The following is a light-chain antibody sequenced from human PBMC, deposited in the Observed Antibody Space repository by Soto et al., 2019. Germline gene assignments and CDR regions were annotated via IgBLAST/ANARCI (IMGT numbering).Light chain of an antibody. V-gene: IGKV3-20*01. J-gene: IGKJ1*01. CDR1: QSVSSSF. CDR3: HQFDSSLT. CDR2: ATS. Sequence: EILLTQSPATLSLSPEEGATLSCRASQSVSSSFLAWYQQQPGQAPRLLIYATSRRAPGIPDRFSGSGSGKDFTLTISRLEPEDFAVYYCHQFDSSLTFGQGTKVEIK.